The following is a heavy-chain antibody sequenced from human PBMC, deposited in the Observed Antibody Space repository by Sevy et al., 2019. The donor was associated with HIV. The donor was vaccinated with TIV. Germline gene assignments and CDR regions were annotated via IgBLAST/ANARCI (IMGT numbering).Heavy chain of an antibody. V-gene: IGHV3-30*03. J-gene: IGHJ4*02. CDR3: ARDHEFYDYGDYGPTFFPDY. D-gene: IGHD4-17*01. Sequence: GGSLRLSCVVSGFPLRTYVMHWIRQAPGKGLEWVALISSDGSNKKYADSVKGRFTISRDTSKNTVYLQMNSLRAEDTAVYYCARDHEFYDYGDYGPTFFPDYWGQGNLVTVSS. CDR2: ISSDGSNK. CDR1: GFPLRTYV.